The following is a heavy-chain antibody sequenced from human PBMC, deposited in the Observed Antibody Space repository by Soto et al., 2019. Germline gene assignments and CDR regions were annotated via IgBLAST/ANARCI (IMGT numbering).Heavy chain of an antibody. CDR1: GFTFSDYY. V-gene: IGHV3-11*06. J-gene: IGHJ5*02. CDR3: ARDWTEYYYDSSGYYGWFDP. Sequence: GGSLRLSCAASGFTFSDYYMSWIRQAPGKGLEWVSYISSSSSYTNYADSVKGRFTISRDNAKNSLYLQMNSLRAEDTAVYYCARDWTEYYYDSSGYYGWFDPWGQGTLVTVSS. D-gene: IGHD3-22*01. CDR2: ISSSSSYT.